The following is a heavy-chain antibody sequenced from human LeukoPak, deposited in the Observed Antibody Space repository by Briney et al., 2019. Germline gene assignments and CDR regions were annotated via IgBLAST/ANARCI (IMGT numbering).Heavy chain of an antibody. Sequence: PSETLSLTCTVSGGSISSYYWSWIRQPPGKGLEWIGYIYYSGSTNYNPSLKSRVTISVDTSKNQFSLKLSSVTTADTAVYYCARVGYYGGSFDIWGQGTMVTASS. CDR1: GGSISSYY. J-gene: IGHJ3*02. CDR3: ARVGYYGGSFDI. CDR2: IYYSGST. V-gene: IGHV4-59*01. D-gene: IGHD4-17*01.